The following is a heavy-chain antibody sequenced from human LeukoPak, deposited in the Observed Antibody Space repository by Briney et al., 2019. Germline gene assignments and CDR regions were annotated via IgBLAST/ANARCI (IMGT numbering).Heavy chain of an antibody. V-gene: IGHV3-43*02. J-gene: IGHJ4*02. CDR3: AKIWFGELSFDY. Sequence: GGSLRLSCAASGFTFDDYAMHWVRQAPGKGLEWVSLISGDGGSTYYADSVKGRFTISRDNSKNSLYLQMNSLRTEDTVLYYCAKIWFGELSFDYWGQGTLVTVSS. CDR1: GFTFDDYA. D-gene: IGHD3-10*01. CDR2: ISGDGGST.